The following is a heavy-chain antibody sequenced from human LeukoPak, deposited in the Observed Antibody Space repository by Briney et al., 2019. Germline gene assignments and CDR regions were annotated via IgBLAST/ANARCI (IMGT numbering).Heavy chain of an antibody. CDR2: ISGSGGST. V-gene: IGHV3-23*01. CDR1: GFTFSSYA. CDR3: AKDLGRGELERYFDY. Sequence: GGSLRLSCAASGFTFSSYAMSWVRLAPGKGLEWVSAISGSGGSTYYADSVKGRFTISRDNSKNTLYLQMNSLRAEDTAVYYCAKDLGRGELERYFDYWGQGTLVTVSS. J-gene: IGHJ4*02. D-gene: IGHD1-1*01.